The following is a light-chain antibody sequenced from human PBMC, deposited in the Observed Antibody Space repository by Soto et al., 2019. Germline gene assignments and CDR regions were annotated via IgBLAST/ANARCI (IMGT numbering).Light chain of an antibody. J-gene: IGKJ4*01. CDR3: QQYDNLPLT. CDR1: QDISNY. V-gene: IGKV1-33*01. CDR2: DAS. Sequence: DIQVTRSPGSLSAFVGGRVGITCQARQDISNYLNWYQQKPGKAPKLLIYDASNLETGVPSRFSGSGSGTDFTFTISSLQPEDIATYYCQQYDNLPLTFGGGTKVDIK.